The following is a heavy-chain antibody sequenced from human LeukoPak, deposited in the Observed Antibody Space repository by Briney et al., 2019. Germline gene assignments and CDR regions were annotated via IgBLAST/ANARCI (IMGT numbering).Heavy chain of an antibody. Sequence: PGGSLRLSCAASGFTFSDYYMSWTRQAPGKGLEWVSYISSSGSTIYYADSVKGRFTISRDNAKNSLYLQMNSLRAEDTAVYYCARGPYDFWSGAYYNYYYMDVWGKGTTVTVSS. CDR3: ARGPYDFWSGAYYNYYYMDV. CDR2: ISSSGSTI. CDR1: GFTFSDYY. J-gene: IGHJ6*03. V-gene: IGHV3-11*04. D-gene: IGHD3-3*01.